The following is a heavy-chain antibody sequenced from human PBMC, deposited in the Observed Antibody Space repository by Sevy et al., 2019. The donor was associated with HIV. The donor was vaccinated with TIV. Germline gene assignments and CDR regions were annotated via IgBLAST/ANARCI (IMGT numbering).Heavy chain of an antibody. CDR1: VFVFNDAW. CDR2: IKSQTDGGTK. D-gene: IGHD3-10*01. CDR3: TTHYGSGSYNVFDI. V-gene: IGHV3-15*07. Sequence: GGSLRLSCAASVFVFNDAWMNWVRQAPGKGLEWVGRIKSQTDGGTKDYSAPVKGRFTISRDDSKNTLYLQMNSLKTEDTAVYYCTTHYGSGSYNVFDIWGQGTMVTVSS. J-gene: IGHJ3*02.